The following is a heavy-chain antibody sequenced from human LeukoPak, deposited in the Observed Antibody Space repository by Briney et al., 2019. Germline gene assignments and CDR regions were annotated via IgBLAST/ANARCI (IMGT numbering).Heavy chain of an antibody. V-gene: IGHV4-39*01. CDR3: ARRLVGATPFDY. CDR2: IYYSGST. CDR1: GGSISSSSYY. J-gene: IGHJ4*01. Sequence: SETLSLTCTVSGGSISSSSYYWGWIRQPPGKGLEWIGSIYYSGSTYYNPSLKSRVTISVDTSKNQFSLKLSSVTAADTAVYYCARRLVGATPFDYWGHGTLVTVSS. D-gene: IGHD1-26*01.